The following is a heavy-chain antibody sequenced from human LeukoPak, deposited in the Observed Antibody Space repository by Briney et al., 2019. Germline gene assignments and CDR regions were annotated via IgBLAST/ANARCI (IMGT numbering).Heavy chain of an antibody. D-gene: IGHD2-21*02. CDR3: ARVKWHIVVVTAIRVRYFDL. V-gene: IGHV4-34*01. J-gene: IGHJ2*01. CDR2: INHSGST. Sequence: SETLSLTCAVYGGSFSGYYWSWIRQPPGKGLEWIGEINHSGSTNYNPSLKSRVTISVDTPKDQFSLKLSSVTAADTAVYYCARVKWHIVVVTAIRVRYFDLWGRGTLVTVSS. CDR1: GGSFSGYY.